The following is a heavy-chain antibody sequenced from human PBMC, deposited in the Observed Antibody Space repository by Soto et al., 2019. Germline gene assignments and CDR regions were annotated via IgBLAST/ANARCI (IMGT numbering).Heavy chain of an antibody. Sequence: QVQLVESGGGVVQPGRSLRLSCAASGFTFRSYVMHWVRQAPGKGLEWVAIISYDGSNKYYVNSVKGRFTISRDNSSNTVYLQMNGLRAEDTAIYYCAKDLSREVATTTKIDYRYGMDVWGQGTTVSVAS. CDR3: AKDLSREVATTTKIDYRYGMDV. J-gene: IGHJ6*02. V-gene: IGHV3-30*18. D-gene: IGHD5-12*01. CDR2: ISYDGSNK. CDR1: GFTFRSYV.